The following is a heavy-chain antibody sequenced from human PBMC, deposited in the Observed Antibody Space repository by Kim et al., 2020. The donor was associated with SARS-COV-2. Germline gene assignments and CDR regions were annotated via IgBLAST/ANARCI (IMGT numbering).Heavy chain of an antibody. Sequence: PSLKGRVTISVDTSKTQFSLKLSSVSAADTAVYYCARVYNSGYRYWYFDLWGRGTLVTVSS. V-gene: IGHV4-59*01. J-gene: IGHJ2*01. CDR3: ARVYNSGYRYWYFDL. D-gene: IGHD5-12*01.